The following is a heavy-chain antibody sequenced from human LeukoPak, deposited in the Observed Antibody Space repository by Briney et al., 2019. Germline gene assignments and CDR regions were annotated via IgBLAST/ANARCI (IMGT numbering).Heavy chain of an antibody. CDR2: IIPILGIA. Sequence: ASVKVSCKASGGTFSSYAISWVRQAPGQGLEWMGRIIPILGIANYAQKFQGRVTITADKSTSTAYMELSSLRFEDTAVYYCARDYGGNSGWFDPWGQGTQVTVSS. CDR1: GGTFSSYA. J-gene: IGHJ5*02. V-gene: IGHV1-69*04. CDR3: ARDYGGNSGWFDP. D-gene: IGHD4-23*01.